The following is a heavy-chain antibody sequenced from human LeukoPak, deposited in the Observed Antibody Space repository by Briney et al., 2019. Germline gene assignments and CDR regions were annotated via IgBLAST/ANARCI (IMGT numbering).Heavy chain of an antibody. CDR2: IKPDGGEK. CDR3: AREDCDATSCYWGIIY. D-gene: IGHD2-2*01. J-gene: IGHJ4*01. Sequence: PGGSLRLSCTASGFTFTTYWMSWVRQAPGKGLEWVANIKPDGGEKYYVDSVKGRFTISRDNAKNSVYLQMNSLRAEDTAVYYCAREDCDATSCYWGIIYWGQEPWSPSPQ. V-gene: IGHV3-7*01. CDR1: GFTFTTYW.